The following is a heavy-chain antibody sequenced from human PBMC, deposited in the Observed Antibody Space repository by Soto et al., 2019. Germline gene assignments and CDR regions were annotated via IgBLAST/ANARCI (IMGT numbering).Heavy chain of an antibody. CDR1: GGSISSGGYY. D-gene: IGHD3-10*01. Sequence: SETLSLTCTVSGGSISSGGYYWSWIRQHPGKGLEWIGYIYYSGSTYYSPSLKSRVTISVDTSKNQFSLKLSSVTAADTAVYYCARGRSYGSGSLYYYYMDVWGKGTTVTVSS. CDR2: IYYSGST. J-gene: IGHJ6*03. CDR3: ARGRSYGSGSLYYYYMDV. V-gene: IGHV4-31*03.